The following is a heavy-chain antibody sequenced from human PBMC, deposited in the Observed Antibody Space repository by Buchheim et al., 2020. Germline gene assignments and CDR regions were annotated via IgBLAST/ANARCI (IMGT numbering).Heavy chain of an antibody. D-gene: IGHD2-2*01. CDR3: ARQEQGYCSSISCYSVGRFQYYFDY. CDR1: GFTFSSYS. Sequence: EVQLVESGGGLVQPGGSLRLSCAASGFTFSSYSMNWVRQAPGKGLEWVSYISESSTSIYYADSVKGRFTISRDHAKNSLYLQMNSLRDEDTAFYYCARQEQGYCSSISCYSVGRFQYYFDYWGQGTL. CDR2: ISESSTSI. J-gene: IGHJ4*02. V-gene: IGHV3-48*02.